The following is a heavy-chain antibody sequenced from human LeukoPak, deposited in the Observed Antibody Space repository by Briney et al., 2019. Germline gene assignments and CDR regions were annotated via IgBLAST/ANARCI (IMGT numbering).Heavy chain of an antibody. CDR1: GGSISSYY. CDR3: ARGKASGYSYGYYYYYYMDV. J-gene: IGHJ6*03. D-gene: IGHD5-18*01. Sequence: SETLSLTCTVSGGSISSYYWSWIRQPPGKGLEWIGYIYYSGSTNYNPSLKSRVTISVDTSKNQFSLKPSSVTAADTAVYYCARGKASGYSYGYYYYYYMDVWGKGTTVTVSS. V-gene: IGHV4-59*01. CDR2: IYYSGST.